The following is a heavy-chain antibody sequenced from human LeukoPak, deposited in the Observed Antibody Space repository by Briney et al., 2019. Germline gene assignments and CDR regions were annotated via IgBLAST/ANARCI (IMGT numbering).Heavy chain of an antibody. V-gene: IGHV3-48*04. D-gene: IGHD1-1*01. CDR2: ISSRGSAI. CDR1: GFTFSSYS. J-gene: IGHJ3*02. Sequence: GGSLRLSCAASGFTFSSYSMNWVRQAPGKGLEWVSYISSRGSAIYYADSVKGRFTISRDIAKTSLYLQMNSLRAEDTAIYYCARDMEPDAFDIWGQGTMVTVSS. CDR3: ARDMEPDAFDI.